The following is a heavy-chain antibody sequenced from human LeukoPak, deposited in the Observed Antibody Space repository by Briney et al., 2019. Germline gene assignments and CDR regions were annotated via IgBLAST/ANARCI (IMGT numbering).Heavy chain of an antibody. Sequence: ASMKVSCKASGYTFTSYGISWVRQAPGQGLEWMGWISAYNGNTNYAQKLQGRVTMTTDTSTSTAYMELRSLRSDDTAVYYCARDRVAYCGGDCYSEWFDPWGQGTLVTVSS. CDR3: ARDRVAYCGGDCYSEWFDP. J-gene: IGHJ5*02. CDR2: ISAYNGNT. CDR1: GYTFTSYG. V-gene: IGHV1-18*01. D-gene: IGHD2-21*02.